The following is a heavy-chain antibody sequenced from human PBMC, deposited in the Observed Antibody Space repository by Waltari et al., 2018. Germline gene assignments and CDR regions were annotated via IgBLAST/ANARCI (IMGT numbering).Heavy chain of an antibody. V-gene: IGHV1-2*02. J-gene: IGHJ4*02. D-gene: IGHD1-26*01. CDR2: INTRNGGT. Sequence: QVQLVQSGAEVKKHGASVKVYCKTSGYPLTSYYMHWVRQAPGQGLEWMGWINTRNGGTNYAQKYQGRVTMTRDTSISTAYMELSRLISNDTAVYYCARTYQSGSYSDYWGQGTPVTVSS. CDR1: GYPLTSYY. CDR3: ARTYQSGSYSDY.